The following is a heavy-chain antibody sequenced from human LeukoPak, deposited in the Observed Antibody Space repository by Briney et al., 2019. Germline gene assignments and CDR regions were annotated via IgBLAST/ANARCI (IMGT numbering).Heavy chain of an antibody. CDR1: GFTFSDYY. J-gene: IGHJ3*02. CDR3: ARDEVAATRGAFDI. CDR2: IYSGGST. V-gene: IGHV3-66*01. Sequence: PGGSLRLSCAASGFTFSDYYMSWIRQAPGKGLEWVSVIYSGGSTYYADSVKGRFTISRDNSKNTLYLQMNSLRAEDTAVYYCARDEVAATRGAFDIWGQGTMVTVSS. D-gene: IGHD2-15*01.